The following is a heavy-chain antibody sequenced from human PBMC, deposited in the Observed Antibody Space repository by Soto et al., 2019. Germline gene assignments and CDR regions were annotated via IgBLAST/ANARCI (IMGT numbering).Heavy chain of an antibody. V-gene: IGHV1-69*02. J-gene: IGHJ5*02. CDR1: GGTFSSYT. CDR2: IIPILGIA. Sequence: QVQLVQSGAEVKKPGSSVKVSCKASGGTFSSYTISWVRQAPGQGLEWMGRIIPILGIANYAQKFQGRVTITADKSTSTAYMELSSLRSEVTAVYYCAYSSGWSRWFDPWGQGTLVTVSS. D-gene: IGHD6-19*01. CDR3: AYSSGWSRWFDP.